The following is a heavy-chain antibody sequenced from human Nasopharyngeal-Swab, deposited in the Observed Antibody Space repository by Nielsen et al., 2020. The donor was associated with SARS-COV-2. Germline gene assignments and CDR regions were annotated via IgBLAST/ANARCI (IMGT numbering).Heavy chain of an antibody. J-gene: IGHJ6*02. Sequence: GESLKISCAASGFTFSSYWMHWVRQAPGKGLVWVSRTNSDGSSTSYADSVKGRFTISRDNAKNTLYLQMNSLRAEDTAVYYCARDRRPTDWDYYYGMDVWGQGTTVTVSS. V-gene: IGHV3-74*01. CDR2: TNSDGSST. CDR3: ARDRRPTDWDYYYGMDV. D-gene: IGHD3/OR15-3a*01. CDR1: GFTFSSYW.